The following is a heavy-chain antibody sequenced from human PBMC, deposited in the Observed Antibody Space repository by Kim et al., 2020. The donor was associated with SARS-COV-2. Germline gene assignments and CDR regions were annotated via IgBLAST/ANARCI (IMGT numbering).Heavy chain of an antibody. V-gene: IGHV4-34*01. Sequence: NYNPSLKSRVTISVDTSKNQFSLKLSSVTAADTAVYYCARGGRVQRAFDIWGQGTMVTVSS. CDR3: ARGGRVQRAFDI. D-gene: IGHD3-10*01. J-gene: IGHJ3*02.